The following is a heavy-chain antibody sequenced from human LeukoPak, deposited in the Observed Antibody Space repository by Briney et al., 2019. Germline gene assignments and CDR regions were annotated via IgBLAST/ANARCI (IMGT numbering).Heavy chain of an antibody. D-gene: IGHD4-23*01. CDR1: GLTFGDAW. Sequence: GGSRTPSCAASGLTFGDAWMTWVRQSPGKGLEWFGRIISQTYCRTTDYSAHVRGRIPISRDDSKSTLYLQMNRLKTEDTAQYYCATYRYSHGSTGNSYFDFWGQGTLVTVSS. V-gene: IGHV3-15*01. CDR2: IISQTYCRTT. CDR3: ATYRYSHGSTGNSYFDF. J-gene: IGHJ4*02.